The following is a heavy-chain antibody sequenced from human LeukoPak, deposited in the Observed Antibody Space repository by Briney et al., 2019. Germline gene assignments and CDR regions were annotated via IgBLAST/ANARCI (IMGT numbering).Heavy chain of an antibody. Sequence: ASVKVSCKASGYTFTSYYMYWVRQAPGQGLEWMGIINPSGGSTSYAQKFQGRVTMTRDTSTSTVYMELSSLRSEDTAVYYCARDRSGSSGWNCFDYWGQGTLVTVSS. CDR2: INPSGGST. J-gene: IGHJ4*02. CDR3: ARDRSGSSGWNCFDY. D-gene: IGHD6-19*01. CDR1: GYTFTSYY. V-gene: IGHV1-46*01.